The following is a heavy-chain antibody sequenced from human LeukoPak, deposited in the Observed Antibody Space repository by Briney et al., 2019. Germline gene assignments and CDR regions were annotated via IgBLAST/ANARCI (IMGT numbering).Heavy chain of an antibody. J-gene: IGHJ6*02. Sequence: PGGSLRLSCAASGFTFSNYWMHWVRQAPGKGLVWVSRTNSDGSTTGHADSVKGRFTISRDNAKNTLFLQLNSLRAEDTAVYYCGRGNYYGVDIWGQGTTVTVSS. CDR3: GRGNYYGVDI. CDR2: TNSDGSTT. CDR1: GFTFSNYW. V-gene: IGHV3-74*01.